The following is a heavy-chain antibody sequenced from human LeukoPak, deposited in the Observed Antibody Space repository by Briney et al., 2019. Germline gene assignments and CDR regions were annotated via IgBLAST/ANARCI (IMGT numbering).Heavy chain of an antibody. V-gene: IGHV3-74*01. CDR2: IASDGSSA. J-gene: IGHJ4*02. Sequence: GGSLRLSCAASGFTFSSYWMNWVRQAPGKGLVWVSRIASDGSSATYVDSVKGRFSISRDNAKNTLYLQMNSLRVEDTAVYYCARGRPHGNDYWGQGTLVTVSS. CDR1: GFTFSSYW. D-gene: IGHD4-23*01. CDR3: ARGRPHGNDY.